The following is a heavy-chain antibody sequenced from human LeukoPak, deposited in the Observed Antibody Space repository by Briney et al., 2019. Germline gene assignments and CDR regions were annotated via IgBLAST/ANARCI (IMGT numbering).Heavy chain of an antibody. CDR2: IYYSGTT. J-gene: IGHJ4*02. CDR3: ARGTGFYDSSGHYYWGYFDS. Sequence: WETLSLTCTVSGGSISSHYWSWFRQTPGERPEWIAFIYYSGTTNYNPSLKGRVSISIDSSKNQFSLKLSSVTAADTAIYYCARGTGFYDSSGHYYWGYFDSWGQGTLVPVSS. V-gene: IGHV4-59*11. D-gene: IGHD3-22*01. CDR1: GGSISSHY.